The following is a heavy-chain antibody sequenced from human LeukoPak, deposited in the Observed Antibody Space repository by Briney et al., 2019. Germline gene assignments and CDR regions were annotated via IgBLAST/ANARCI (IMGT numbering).Heavy chain of an antibody. CDR1: GGTFSSYT. V-gene: IGHV1-69*04. D-gene: IGHD1-26*01. CDR2: IIPILGIA. CDR3: ARDLDSGSYSSAFDI. Sequence: SVKVSYKASGGTFSSYTISWVRQAPGQGLEWMGRIIPILGIANYAQKFQGRVTITADKSTSTAYMELSSLRSEDTAVYYCARDLDSGSYSSAFDIWGQGTMVTVSS. J-gene: IGHJ3*02.